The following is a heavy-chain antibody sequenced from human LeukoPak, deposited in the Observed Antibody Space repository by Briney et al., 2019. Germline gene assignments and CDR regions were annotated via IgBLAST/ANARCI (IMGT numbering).Heavy chain of an antibody. CDR3: ARAGPPRGDYYYYYMDV. V-gene: IGHV3-7*01. D-gene: IGHD3-10*01. Sequence: PGGSLRLSCAASGFTFSSYWMSWVRQAPGKGLEWVANIKQDGSEKYYVDSVKGRFTISRDNAKNSLYLQMNSLRAEDTAVYYCARAGPPRGDYYYYYMDVWSKGTTVTVSS. CDR2: IKQDGSEK. J-gene: IGHJ6*03. CDR1: GFTFSSYW.